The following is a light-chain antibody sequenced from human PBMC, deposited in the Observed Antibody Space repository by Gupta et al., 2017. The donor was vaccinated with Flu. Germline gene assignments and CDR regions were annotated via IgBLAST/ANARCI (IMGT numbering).Light chain of an antibody. J-gene: IGLJ1*01. CDR1: TSDIETYDY. CDR3: ASYTSGGTFV. V-gene: IGLV2-14*03. Sequence: SITISCTGTTSDIETYDYVSWYQQPPDKAPKLIIFDVTSRPPGSSNRFYGSWSGSTASLIISGLQAEDEADYFCASYTSGGTFVFGSGTKVTVL. CDR2: DVT.